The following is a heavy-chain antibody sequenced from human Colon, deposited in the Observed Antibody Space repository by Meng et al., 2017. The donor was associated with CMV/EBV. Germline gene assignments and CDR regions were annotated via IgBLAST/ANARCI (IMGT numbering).Heavy chain of an antibody. CDR3: TKDRSGSYYEFDF. CDR2: ITWNSAGV. J-gene: IGHJ4*02. CDR1: GFTFDDYA. D-gene: IGHD1-26*01. Sequence: SLKISCAASGFTFDDYAMHWVRQAPGKGLEWVSGITWNSAGVRYADSVKGRFTISRDNAKSSLYLEMNSLRSDDTALYYCTKDRSGSYYEFDFWGRGTLVTVSS. V-gene: IGHV3-9*01.